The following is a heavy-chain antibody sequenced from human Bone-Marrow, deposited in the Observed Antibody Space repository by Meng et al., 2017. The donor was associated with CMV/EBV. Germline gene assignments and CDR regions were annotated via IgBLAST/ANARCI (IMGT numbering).Heavy chain of an antibody. CDR3: ARRGTREEIQDYYYYGMDV. J-gene: IGHJ6*02. D-gene: IGHD1-26*01. V-gene: IGHV1-69*05. CDR1: GGTFSSYA. CDR2: IIPIFGTA. Sequence: SVKVSCKASGGTFSSYAISWVRQAPGQGLEWMGGIIPIFGTANYAQKFQGRVTITTDESTSTAYMELSSLRSEDTAVYYCARRGTREEIQDYYYYGMDVWGQGTTVTVSS.